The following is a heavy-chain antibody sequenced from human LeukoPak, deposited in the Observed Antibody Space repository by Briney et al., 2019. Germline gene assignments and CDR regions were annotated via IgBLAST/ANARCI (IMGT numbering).Heavy chain of an antibody. D-gene: IGHD2-21*01. CDR1: DDSITMYY. J-gene: IGHJ3*01. V-gene: IGHV4-4*07. CDR3: ARHIAAFHL. Sequence: SETLSLIRSVSDDSITMYYWPWIRQPPGKGLEWIGRIDASESTNYNPSLKSRVTMSLDTSKHQFSLKLSSVTAADTAIYYCARHIAAFHLWSQGTMVTVSS. CDR2: IDASEST.